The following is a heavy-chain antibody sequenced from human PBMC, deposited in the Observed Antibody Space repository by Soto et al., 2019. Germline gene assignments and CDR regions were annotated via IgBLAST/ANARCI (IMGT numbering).Heavy chain of an antibody. J-gene: IGHJ3*02. CDR1: GFNFSNYA. CDR3: ARDRHVHGSGAYSDSIDM. CDR2: ISYNGFNK. Sequence: GGSLRLSCAGSGFNFSNYAIHWVRQAPGKGLEWLAIISYNGFNKYYTDAVRGRFSISRDNTKNSVFLEMRSLETDDTAVYYSARDRHVHGSGAYSDSIDMWGQGTMVTVSS. V-gene: IGHV3-30-3*01. D-gene: IGHD4-17*01.